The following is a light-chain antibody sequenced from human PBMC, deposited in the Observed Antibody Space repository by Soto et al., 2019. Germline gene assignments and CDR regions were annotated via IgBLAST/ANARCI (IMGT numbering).Light chain of an antibody. V-gene: IGLV4-60*02. CDR2: LEGSGSY. CDR1: SGHSSYI. Sequence: QLVLTQSSSASASLGSSVKLTCTLSSGHSSYIIAWHQQQPGKAPRYLMKLEGSGSYNKGSGVPDRFSDSSSGADRYLTISNLQFEDEADYYCETWDSNIHWVFGGGTKLTVL. J-gene: IGLJ3*02. CDR3: ETWDSNIHWV.